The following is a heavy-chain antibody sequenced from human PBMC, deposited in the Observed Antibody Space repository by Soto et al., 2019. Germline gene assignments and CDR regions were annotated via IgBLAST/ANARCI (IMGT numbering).Heavy chain of an antibody. CDR1: GFDFISSG. Sequence: QMQLVQSGPEVKKPGTSVKVSCRASGFDFISSGIQWVRQARGQRLEWIGWIVVYSGQTHYEQKFQDRVTITRDTSTGTAYIEMTSLSSEYTAVDYCSSDRPDTARGWFVWGQGPTVTVSS. J-gene: IGHJ6*02. CDR3: SSDRPDTARGWFV. D-gene: IGHD2-15*01. CDR2: IVVYSGQT. V-gene: IGHV1-58*02.